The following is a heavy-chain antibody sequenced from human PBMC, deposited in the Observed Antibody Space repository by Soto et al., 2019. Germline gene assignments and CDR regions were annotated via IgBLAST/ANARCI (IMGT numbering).Heavy chain of an antibody. CDR3: AKGNQPLGVDYYDGSGPEDDYFDY. D-gene: IGHD3-22*01. J-gene: IGHJ4*02. V-gene: IGHV3-30*18. CDR2: ISYDGSNK. Sequence: PGGSLRLSCAASGFPFSSYGMHWVRQAPGKGLEWVAVISYDGSNKYYADSVKGRFTISRDNSKNTLYLQMNSLRAEDTAVYYCAKGNQPLGVDYYDGSGPEDDYFDYWGQGTLVTVSS. CDR1: GFPFSSYG.